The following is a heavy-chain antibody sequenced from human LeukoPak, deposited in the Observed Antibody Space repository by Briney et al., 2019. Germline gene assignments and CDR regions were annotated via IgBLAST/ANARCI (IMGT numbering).Heavy chain of an antibody. J-gene: IGHJ5*02. CDR1: GFTFSHYY. CDR2: ISSSGSTI. Sequence: GGSLRLFCAASGFTFSHYYMSWIRDASGEALECVSYISSSGSTIYYADSVKGRFTISRDNAKNSLYLQMNSLRAEDTAVYYCARDRGVMRGWFDPWGQGILVTVSS. D-gene: IGHD3-10*01. CDR3: ARDRGVMRGWFDP. V-gene: IGHV3-11*01.